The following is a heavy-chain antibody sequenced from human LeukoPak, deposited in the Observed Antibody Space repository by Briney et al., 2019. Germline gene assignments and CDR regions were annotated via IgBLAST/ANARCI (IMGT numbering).Heavy chain of an antibody. J-gene: IGHJ4*02. CDR1: GFNFGDSD. CDR3: SRDLSCGY. V-gene: IGHV3-49*04. Sequence: AGGPLRPSCATSGFNFGDSDMTWVRQAPGKGLEWVGFIRRKASGGTTYYAESVRGRFTISRDDSQSIAYLQMNSLRSEDTAMYYCSRDLSCGYWGQGTLVTVSS. D-gene: IGHD2/OR15-2a*01. CDR2: IRRKASGGTT.